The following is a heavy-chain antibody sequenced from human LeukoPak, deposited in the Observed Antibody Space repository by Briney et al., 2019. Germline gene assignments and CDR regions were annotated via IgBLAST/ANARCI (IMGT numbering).Heavy chain of an antibody. CDR3: ASTSGDSSGYYYPYYFDY. CDR2: NYTSGST. V-gene: IGHV4-4*07. D-gene: IGHD3-22*01. J-gene: IGHJ4*02. Sequence: SETLSLSCTVSGGSISSYYWSWIRQPAGKGLEWIGRNYTSGSTNYNPSLKSRVTMSVDTSKNQFSLKLSSVTAADTAVYYCASTSGDSSGYYYPYYFDYWGQGTLVTVSS. CDR1: GGSISSYY.